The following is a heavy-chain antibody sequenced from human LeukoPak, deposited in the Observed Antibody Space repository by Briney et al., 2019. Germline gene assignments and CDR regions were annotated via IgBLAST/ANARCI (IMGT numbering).Heavy chain of an antibody. Sequence: GGSLRLSCAASGFTFSSYSMNWVRQAPGKGLEWVSSISSSSSSYIYYADSVKGRFTISRDNAKNSLYLQMNSLRAEDTAVYYCARDPAYYYDSSGYVGYWGQGTLVTVSS. CDR3: ARDPAYYYDSSGYVGY. CDR1: GFTFSSYS. J-gene: IGHJ4*02. V-gene: IGHV3-21*01. CDR2: ISSSSSSYI. D-gene: IGHD3-22*01.